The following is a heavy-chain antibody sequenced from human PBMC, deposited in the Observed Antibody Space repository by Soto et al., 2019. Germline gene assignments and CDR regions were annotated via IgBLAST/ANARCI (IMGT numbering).Heavy chain of an antibody. V-gene: IGHV4-59*01. CDR2: ISNSGST. Sequence: SETLSLTCTVSGGSLSRYFWTWVRQPPGKGLEWIGYISNSGSTKYNPSLKSRVTPSVDTSQNQFSLNLKSVTAADTAVYFCARDRGRWLQPEEDDLYYYGMDVWGQGSKVTVSS. D-gene: IGHD5-12*01. CDR1: GGSLSRYF. J-gene: IGHJ6*02. CDR3: ARDRGRWLQPEEDDLYYYGMDV.